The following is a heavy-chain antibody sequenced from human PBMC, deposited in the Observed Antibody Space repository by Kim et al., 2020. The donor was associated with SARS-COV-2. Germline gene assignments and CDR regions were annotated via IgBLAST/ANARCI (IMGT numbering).Heavy chain of an antibody. CDR2: ISGDGGKS. CDR3: SKITGRFSPGSFF. V-gene: IGHV3-23*01. J-gene: IGHJ4*02. CDR1: GFSFSSYA. Sequence: GGSLRLSYTVSGFSFSSYAMSWVRQAPGKGLEWVAAISGDGGKSYYANSVKGRFTISRDNSRSTLYLQMDSLGAEDTALYYCSKITGRFSPGSFFWGQG. D-gene: IGHD3-10*01.